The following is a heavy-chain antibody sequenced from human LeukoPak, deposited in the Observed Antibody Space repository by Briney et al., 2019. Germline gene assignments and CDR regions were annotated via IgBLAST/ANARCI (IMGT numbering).Heavy chain of an antibody. D-gene: IGHD4-17*01. CDR2: ISSSSSYI. CDR1: GFTFSSYS. V-gene: IGHV3-21*01. CDR3: ARDSGDYVGDAFDI. Sequence: SGGSLRLSCAASGFTFSSYSMNWVRQAPGKGREWVSSISSSSSYIYYADSVKGRLTISRDNAKNSLYLQMNSLRAEDTAVFYCARDSGDYVGDAFDIWGQGTMVTVSS. J-gene: IGHJ3*02.